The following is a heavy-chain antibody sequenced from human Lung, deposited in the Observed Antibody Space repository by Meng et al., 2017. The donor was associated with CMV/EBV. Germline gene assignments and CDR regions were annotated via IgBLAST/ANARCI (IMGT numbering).Heavy chain of an antibody. CDR2: IYYSGST. D-gene: IGHD3-22*01. J-gene: IGHJ4*02. CDR3: ARGLYDTSGIFDY. V-gene: IGHV4-31*03. CDR1: GGSISGYY. Sequence: LRLXCTVSGGSISGYYWNWIRQHPGKGLEWIGYIYYSGSTYYNSYLKSRVTISVDTSTNQVSLKLSSVTAADTAVYYCARGLYDTSGIFDYWGQGTLVXVSA.